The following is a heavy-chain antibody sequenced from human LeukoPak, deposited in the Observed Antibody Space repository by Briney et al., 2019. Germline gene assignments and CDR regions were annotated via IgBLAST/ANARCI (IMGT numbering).Heavy chain of an antibody. Sequence: KPSETLSLTCTVSGASLTSPTYYQWSWIRQPPGKGLEWIGYIYDSGSAKYNPSLKSRVTFSVDTSKNLFSLKLTSLTAADTAVYYCATCRDEFGDYGFTSWGQGTLVTVSS. CDR3: ATCRDEFGDYGFTS. CDR2: IYDSGSA. V-gene: IGHV4-61*01. D-gene: IGHD4-17*01. CDR1: GASLTSPTYY. J-gene: IGHJ5*02.